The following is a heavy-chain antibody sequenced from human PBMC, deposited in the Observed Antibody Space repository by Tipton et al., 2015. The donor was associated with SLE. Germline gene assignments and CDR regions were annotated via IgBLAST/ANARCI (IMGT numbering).Heavy chain of an antibody. Sequence: SLRLSCAASGFTFDDYGMSWVRQAPGKGLELVSGINWNGGSTGYADSVKGRFTISRDNAKNSLYLQMNSLRAEDTALYYCARDPQQLGAFDIWGQGTMVTVSS. D-gene: IGHD6-6*01. CDR1: GFTFDDYG. CDR2: INWNGGST. J-gene: IGHJ3*02. CDR3: ARDPQQLGAFDI. V-gene: IGHV3-20*04.